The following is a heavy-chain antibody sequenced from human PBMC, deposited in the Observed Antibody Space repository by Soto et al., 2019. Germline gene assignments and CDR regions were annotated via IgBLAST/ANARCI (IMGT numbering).Heavy chain of an antibody. CDR3: ARDYCDRTRCYGPDY. D-gene: IGHD2-2*01. V-gene: IGHV1-18*01. Sequence: ASVKVSCKTSGYMFTKLGIRWVRQAPEQGLEWMGWISTKKGDTKFTQKFQGRVTMTADTSTSTAYMEMGSLESDDTAVYFCARDYCDRTRCYGPDYWGQGTLVTVSS. CDR1: GYMFTKLG. CDR2: ISTKKGDT. J-gene: IGHJ4*02.